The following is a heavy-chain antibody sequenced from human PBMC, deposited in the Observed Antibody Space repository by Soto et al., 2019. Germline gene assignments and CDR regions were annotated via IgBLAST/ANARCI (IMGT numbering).Heavy chain of an antibody. CDR3: ARTVTKSEYYYYYYYMDV. CDR1: GYTFTSYG. CDR2: IGAYNGNT. D-gene: IGHD4-17*01. J-gene: IGHJ6*03. Sequence: ASVKVSCKASGYTFTSYGISWVRQAPGQGLEWMGWIGAYNGNTNYAQKLQGRVTMTTDTSTSTAYMELRSLRSDDTAVYYCARTVTKSEYYYYYYYMDVWGKGTTVTVSS. V-gene: IGHV1-18*01.